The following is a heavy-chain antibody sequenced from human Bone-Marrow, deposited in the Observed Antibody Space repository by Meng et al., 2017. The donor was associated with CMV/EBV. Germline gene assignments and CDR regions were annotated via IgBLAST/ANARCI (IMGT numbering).Heavy chain of an antibody. Sequence: SVKVSCKASGGTFSSYAISWVRQAPGQGLEWMGGIIPILGIANYAQKFQGRVTITADKSTSTAYMELSSLRSEDTAVYYCARGYQTIFGVVIQYYYYYGMDVWGQGTTVTVSS. D-gene: IGHD3-3*01. CDR3: ARGYQTIFGVVIQYYYYYGMDV. CDR1: GGTFSSYA. V-gene: IGHV1-69*10. CDR2: IIPILGIA. J-gene: IGHJ6*02.